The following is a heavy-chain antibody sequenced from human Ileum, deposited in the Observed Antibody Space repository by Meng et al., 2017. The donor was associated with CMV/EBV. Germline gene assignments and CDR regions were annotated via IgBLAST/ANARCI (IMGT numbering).Heavy chain of an antibody. Sequence: GGSLRLSCVASEFSVSSYSIHWVRLVPGQGLQWVSFISAYNYIYYEDSMEGRITISRDNARNSVYLLMNSLRDEDTAVYYCARGRGYCSTTSCSGMDVWGQGTTVTVSS. J-gene: IGHJ6*02. D-gene: IGHD2-2*01. CDR2: ISAYNYI. V-gene: IGHV3-21*06. CDR3: ARGRGYCSTTSCSGMDV. CDR1: EFSVSSYS.